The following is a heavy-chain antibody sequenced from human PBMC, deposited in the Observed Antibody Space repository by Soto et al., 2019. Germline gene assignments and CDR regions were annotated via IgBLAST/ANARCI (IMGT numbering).Heavy chain of an antibody. CDR3: ARDFADIVLMVYAEYGMDV. D-gene: IGHD2-8*01. CDR2: ISSSSSTI. V-gene: IGHV3-48*02. Sequence: GGSLRLSCAASGFTFSSYSMNWVRQAPGKGLEWVSYISSSSSTIYYADSVKGRFTISRDNAKNSLYLQMNSLRDEDTAVYYCARDFADIVLMVYAEYGMDVWGQGTTVTVSS. CDR1: GFTFSSYS. J-gene: IGHJ6*02.